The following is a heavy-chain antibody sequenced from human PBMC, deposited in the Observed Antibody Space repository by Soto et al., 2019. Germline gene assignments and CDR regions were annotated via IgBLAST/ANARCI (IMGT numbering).Heavy chain of an antibody. V-gene: IGHV3-23*01. J-gene: IGHJ6*02. CDR3: ATRRDASYYYYGMDV. CDR2: ISGSGDNT. CDR1: GFTFSTYA. Sequence: EVQLLESGGGLAQPGGSLRLSCAASGFTFSTYAMSWVRQAPGKGLEWVPAISGSGDNTYYADSVKGRFTLSRDNSKNTLFLQMNSLRAEDTAVYYCATRRDASYYYYGMDVWGQGTTVTVSS. D-gene: IGHD2-2*01.